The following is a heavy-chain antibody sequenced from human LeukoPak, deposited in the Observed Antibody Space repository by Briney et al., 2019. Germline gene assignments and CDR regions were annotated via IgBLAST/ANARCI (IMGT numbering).Heavy chain of an antibody. Sequence: GGSLRLSCAASGFTFSIYEMNWVRQAPGKGLEWVSYISSSSSTIYYADSVKGPFTISRDNAKNSLYLQMNSLRAEDTAVYYCARDAADTVYDYWGQGTLVTVSS. J-gene: IGHJ4*02. CDR2: ISSSSSTI. CDR3: ARDAADTVYDY. D-gene: IGHD5-18*01. V-gene: IGHV3-48*01. CDR1: GFTFSIYE.